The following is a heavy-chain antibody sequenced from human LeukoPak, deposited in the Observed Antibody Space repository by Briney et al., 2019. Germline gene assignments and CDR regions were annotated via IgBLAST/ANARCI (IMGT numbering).Heavy chain of an antibody. CDR1: GFTFSSYA. CDR3: AKDRVMIVVVTIDY. J-gene: IGHJ4*02. D-gene: IGHD3-22*01. Sequence: GGSPRLSCAASGFTFSSYAMSWVRQAPGKGLEWVSAISGSGGSTYYADSVKGRFTISRDNSKNTLYLQMNSLRAEDTAVYYCAKDRVMIVVVTIDYWGQGTLVTVSS. CDR2: ISGSGGST. V-gene: IGHV3-23*01.